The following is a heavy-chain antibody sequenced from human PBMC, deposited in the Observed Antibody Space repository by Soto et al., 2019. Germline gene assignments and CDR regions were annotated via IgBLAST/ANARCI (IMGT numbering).Heavy chain of an antibody. CDR1: GGSFSGYY. Sequence: PSETLSLTCAVYGGSFSGYYWSWIRQPPGKGLEWIGEINHSGSTNYNPSLKSRVTISVDTSKNQFSLKLSSVTAADTAVYYCARRGFRYYYYGMDVWGQGTTVTVSS. J-gene: IGHJ6*02. V-gene: IGHV4-34*01. D-gene: IGHD3-10*01. CDR3: ARRGFRYYYYGMDV. CDR2: INHSGST.